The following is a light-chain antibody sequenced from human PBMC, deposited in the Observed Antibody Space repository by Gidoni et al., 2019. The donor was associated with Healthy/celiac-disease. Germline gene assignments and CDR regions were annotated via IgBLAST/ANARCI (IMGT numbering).Light chain of an antibody. V-gene: IGKV1-39*01. CDR3: QHSYSTPVT. CDR2: AAS. Sequence: DIQMTQFPSSLSASVGDRVTITCRASQSNSSYFNWYQQKPEKAPKLLIDAASSLQSGVPTWFSGSGSGTDFTLTISRLQPEYFATYYCQHSYSTPVTFGQGTKVEIK. CDR1: QSNSSY. J-gene: IGKJ1*01.